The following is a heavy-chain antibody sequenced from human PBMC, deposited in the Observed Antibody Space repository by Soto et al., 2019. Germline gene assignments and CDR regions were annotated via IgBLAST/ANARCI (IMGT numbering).Heavy chain of an antibody. CDR1: GFTFSSYS. CDR2: ISSSSSYI. CDR3: ARDHDFWSGYFSPWFDP. D-gene: IGHD3-3*01. J-gene: IGHJ5*02. Sequence: PGGSLRLSCAASGFTFSSYSMSWVRQAPGKGLEWVSSISSSSSYIYYADSVKGRFTISRDNAKNSLYLQMNSLRAEDTAVYYCARDHDFWSGYFSPWFDPWGQGTLVTVSS. V-gene: IGHV3-21*01.